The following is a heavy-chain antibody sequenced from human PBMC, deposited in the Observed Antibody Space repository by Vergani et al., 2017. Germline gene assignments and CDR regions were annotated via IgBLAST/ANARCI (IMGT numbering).Heavy chain of an antibody. Sequence: QAQLQESGPGLVKPSETLSLTCTVSGASLNSYYWSWIRQPPGKGLEWGGYVSFRGDTIYHPSVKGRMTISLNTSSNQFSLYLTSVTAADTAVYYCARSRIYYGAGSPDYWGQGTLVTVSS. J-gene: IGHJ4*02. D-gene: IGHD3-10*01. CDR3: ARSRIYYGAGSPDY. CDR1: GASLNSYY. V-gene: IGHV4-59*01. CDR2: VSFRGDT.